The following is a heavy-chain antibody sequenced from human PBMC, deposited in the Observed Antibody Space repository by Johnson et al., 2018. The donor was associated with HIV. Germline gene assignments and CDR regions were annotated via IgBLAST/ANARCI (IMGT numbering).Heavy chain of an antibody. CDR1: GFTFSSYA. D-gene: IGHD5-18*01. CDR3: ARADTAMVRGAFDI. CDR2: ISYDGSNK. J-gene: IGHJ3*02. V-gene: IGHV3-30*04. Sequence: QVQLVESGGGVVQPGRSLRLSCAASGFTFSSYAMYWVRQAPGKGLEWVAVISYDGSNKYYADSVKGRFTISRDNSKNTLYLQMNSLRAEDTALYYCARADTAMVRGAFDIWGQGTMVTVSS.